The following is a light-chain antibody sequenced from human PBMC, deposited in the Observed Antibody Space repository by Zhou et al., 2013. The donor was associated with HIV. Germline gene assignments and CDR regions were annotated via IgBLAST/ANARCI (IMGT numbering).Light chain of an antibody. CDR2: DIS. V-gene: IGKV3-20*01. CDR1: QTVRGNY. CDR3: QQYGSSIPT. Sequence: EIVLTQSPGTLSLSPGERATLSCRASQTVRGNYLAWYQQKPGQAPRVLIYDISRRATDIPDRFSGSGSGTDFTLTISRLEPEDFAVYYCQQYGSSIPTFGQGTKVEIK. J-gene: IGKJ1*01.